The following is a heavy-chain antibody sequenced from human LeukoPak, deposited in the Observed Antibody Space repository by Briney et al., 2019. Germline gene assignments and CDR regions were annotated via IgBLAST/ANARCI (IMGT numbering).Heavy chain of an antibody. CDR3: AREGRRLELRVTHPYYFDY. Sequence: LRLSCAASGFTFSSYAMSWVRQHPGKGLEWIGYIYYSGSTYYNPSLKSRVTISVDTSKNQFSLKLSSVTAADTAVCYCAREGRRLELRVTHPYYFDYWGQGTLVTVSS. CDR2: IYYSGST. D-gene: IGHD1-7*01. J-gene: IGHJ4*02. CDR1: GFTFSSYA. V-gene: IGHV4-31*02.